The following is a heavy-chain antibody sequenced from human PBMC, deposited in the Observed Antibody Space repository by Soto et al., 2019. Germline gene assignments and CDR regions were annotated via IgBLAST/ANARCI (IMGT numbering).Heavy chain of an antibody. V-gene: IGHV3-23*01. CDR2: ISGSGGST. Sequence: GGSLRLSCAASGFTFSSYAMSWVRQAPGKGLEWVSAISGSGGSTYYADSVKGRFTISRDNSKNTLYLQMNSLRAEDTAVYYCAKDRGTTVNYYYYYYMDVWGKGTTVTVSS. J-gene: IGHJ6*03. CDR3: AKDRGTTVNYYYYYYMDV. CDR1: GFTFSSYA. D-gene: IGHD4-4*01.